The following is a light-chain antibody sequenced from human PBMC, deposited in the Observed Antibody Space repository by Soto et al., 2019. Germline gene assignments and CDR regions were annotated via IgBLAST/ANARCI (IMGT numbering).Light chain of an antibody. Sequence: IGMAHSPGTLSVSSGERATLSCGASQSVTSNYLAWYQQKPGQAHRLLIYGAYRRATGIQDRFIGSGSGTDFTLTIRRLEPEDYALYYCKHYITSLTTFGQGTKVDNK. CDR2: GAY. CDR3: KHYITSLTT. CDR1: QSVTSNY. J-gene: IGKJ1*01. V-gene: IGKV3-20*01.